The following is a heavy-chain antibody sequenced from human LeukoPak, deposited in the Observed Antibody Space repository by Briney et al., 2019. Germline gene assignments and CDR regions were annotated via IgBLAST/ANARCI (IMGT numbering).Heavy chain of an antibody. Sequence: KTSETLSLTCTVSGGSISSYYWSWIRQPPGKGLEWIGYIYYSGSTNYNPSLKSRVTISVDTSKNQFSLKLSSVTAADTAVYYCARVAPNCSGGSCYSEIDYWGQGTLVTVSS. J-gene: IGHJ4*02. D-gene: IGHD2-15*01. CDR2: IYYSGST. V-gene: IGHV4-59*01. CDR3: ARVAPNCSGGSCYSEIDY. CDR1: GGSISSYY.